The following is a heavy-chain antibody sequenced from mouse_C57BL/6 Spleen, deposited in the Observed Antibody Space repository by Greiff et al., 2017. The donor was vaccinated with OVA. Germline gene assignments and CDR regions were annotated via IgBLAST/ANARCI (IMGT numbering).Heavy chain of an antibody. D-gene: IGHD1-1*01. V-gene: IGHV6-3*01. Sequence: EVKVEESGGGLVQPGGSMKLSCVASGFTFSNYWMNWVRQSPEKGLEWDAQIRLKSDNYATHYAESVKGRFTISRDDSKSSVYLQMNNLRAEDTGIYYCTGFTTVVEPYFDYWGQGTTLTVSS. J-gene: IGHJ2*01. CDR3: TGFTTVVEPYFDY. CDR2: IRLKSDNYAT. CDR1: GFTFSNYW.